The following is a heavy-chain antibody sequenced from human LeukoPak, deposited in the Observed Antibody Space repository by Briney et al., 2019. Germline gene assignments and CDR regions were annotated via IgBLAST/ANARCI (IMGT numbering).Heavy chain of an antibody. CDR3: ARRTGYSYGWDYYYYMDV. CDR2: INHSGST. CDR1: GGSFSGYY. Sequence: SETLSLTCAVYGGSFSGYYWSWIRQPPGKGLEWIGEINHSGSTNYNPSLKSRVTISVDTSKNQFSLKLSSVTAADTAVYYCARRTGYSYGWDYYYYMDVWGKGTTVTISS. V-gene: IGHV4-34*01. D-gene: IGHD5-18*01. J-gene: IGHJ6*03.